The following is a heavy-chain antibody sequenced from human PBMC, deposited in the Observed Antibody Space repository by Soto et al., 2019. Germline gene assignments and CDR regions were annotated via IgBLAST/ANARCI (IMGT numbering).Heavy chain of an antibody. CDR2: ISSSSSYI. V-gene: IGHV3-21*01. D-gene: IGHD6-19*01. CDR1: GFTFSSYS. CDR3: AGTLIAVAGSFNYYYYYGMDV. J-gene: IGHJ6*02. Sequence: GGSLRLSXAASGFTFSSYSMNWVRQAPGKGLEWVSSISSSSSYIYYADSVKGRFTISRDNAKNSLYLQMNSLRAEDTAVYYCAGTLIAVAGSFNYYYYYGMDVWGQGTTVTVSS.